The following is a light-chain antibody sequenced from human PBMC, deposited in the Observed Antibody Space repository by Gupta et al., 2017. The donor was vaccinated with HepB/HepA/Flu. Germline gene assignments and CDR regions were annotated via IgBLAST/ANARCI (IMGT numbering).Light chain of an antibody. CDR2: RVS. CDR3: QQYKDWPPNT. CDR1: QSIGNY. J-gene: IGKJ1*01. V-gene: IGKV3-15*01. Sequence: EIVVTQSPATLSVSPGERVTLSCRTSQSIGNYLAWYQHKPGQAPRLLISRVSSRATGVPTRFSGSGSGTDFTLTISSRQSEDFAVYYCQQYKDWPPNTFGPGTKVEI.